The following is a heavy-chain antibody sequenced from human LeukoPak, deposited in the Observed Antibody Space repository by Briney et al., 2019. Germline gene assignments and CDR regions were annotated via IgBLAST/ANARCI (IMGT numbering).Heavy chain of an antibody. D-gene: IGHD6-19*01. CDR1: GSTFSSYW. CDR2: IKQDGSEK. CDR3: ARVDLQWLATRPDAFDI. Sequence: GGSLRLSCAASGSTFSSYWMSWVRQAPGKGLEWVANIKQDGSEKYYVDSVKGRFTISRDNAKNSLYLQMNSLRAEDTAVYYCARVDLQWLATRPDAFDIWGQGTMVTVSS. V-gene: IGHV3-7*01. J-gene: IGHJ3*02.